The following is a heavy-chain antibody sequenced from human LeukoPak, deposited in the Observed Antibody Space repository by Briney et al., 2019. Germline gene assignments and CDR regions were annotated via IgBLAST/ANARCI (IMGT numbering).Heavy chain of an antibody. CDR3: ASLMVRGVIRSGV. V-gene: IGHV4-39*07. Sequence: SETLSLTCTVSGGSISSSSYYWGWIRQPPGKGLEWIGSIYYSGSTYYNPSLKSRVTISVDTSKNQFFLKLSSVTAADTAVYYCASLMVRGVIRSGVWGQGTTVTVSS. J-gene: IGHJ6*02. CDR1: GGSISSSSYY. D-gene: IGHD3-10*01. CDR2: IYYSGST.